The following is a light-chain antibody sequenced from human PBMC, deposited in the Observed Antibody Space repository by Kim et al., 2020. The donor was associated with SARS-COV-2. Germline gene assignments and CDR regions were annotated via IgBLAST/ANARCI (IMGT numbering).Light chain of an antibody. V-gene: IGLV9-49*01. CDR1: SGYSNYK. Sequence: QPVLTQPPSASASLGASVTLTCTLSSGYSNYKVDWYQQRPGKGPRFVMRVGTGGIVGSKGDGIPDRFSVLGSGLNRYLTIKNIQEEDESDDHCGADHGSGSNFVTWVFGGGTQLTVL. CDR2: VGTGGIVG. CDR3: GADHGSGSNFVTWV. J-gene: IGLJ3*02.